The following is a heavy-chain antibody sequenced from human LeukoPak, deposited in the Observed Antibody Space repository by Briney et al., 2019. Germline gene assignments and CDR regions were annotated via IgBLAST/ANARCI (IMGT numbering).Heavy chain of an antibody. D-gene: IGHD6-19*01. CDR3: ARVAVAGNGGY. J-gene: IGHJ4*02. CDR2: IYHSGST. CDR1: GYSISSGYY. V-gene: IGHV4-38-2*02. Sequence: SETLSLTCTVSGYSISSGYYWGWIRQPPGKGPEWIGSIYHSGSTYYNPSLKSRVTISVDTSKNQFSLKLSSVTAADTAVYYCARVAVAGNGGYWGQGTLVTVSS.